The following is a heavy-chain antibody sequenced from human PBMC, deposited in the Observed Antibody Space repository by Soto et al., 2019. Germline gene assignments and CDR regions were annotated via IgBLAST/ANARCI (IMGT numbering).Heavy chain of an antibody. CDR2: IKQDGSEK. Sequence: GGSLRLSCAASGFIFNSHWMSWVRQAPGKGLEWVANIKQDGSEKKYVDSVKGRFTISRDNAKNSLYLQMNSLRAEDTAVYYCARVEIGSYDYWGQGTLVTVSS. J-gene: IGHJ4*02. CDR3: ARVEIGSYDY. D-gene: IGHD1-26*01. CDR1: GFIFNSHW. V-gene: IGHV3-7*01.